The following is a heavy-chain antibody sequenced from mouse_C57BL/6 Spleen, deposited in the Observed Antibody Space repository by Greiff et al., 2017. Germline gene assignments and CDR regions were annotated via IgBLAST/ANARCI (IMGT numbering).Heavy chain of an antibody. D-gene: IGHD2-3*01. Sequence: SGAELARPGASVKMSCKASGYTFTSYTMHWVKQRPGQGLEWIGYINPSSGYTKYNQKFKDKATLTADKSSSTAYMQLSSLTSEDSAVYYFAISGDGYPYWGQGTTLTVSS. CDR3: AISGDGYPY. V-gene: IGHV1-4*01. J-gene: IGHJ2*01. CDR2: INPSSGYT. CDR1: GYTFTSYT.